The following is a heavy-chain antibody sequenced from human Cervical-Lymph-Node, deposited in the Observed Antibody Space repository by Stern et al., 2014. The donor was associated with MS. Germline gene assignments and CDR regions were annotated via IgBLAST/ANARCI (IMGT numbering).Heavy chain of an antibody. V-gene: IGHV5-51*01. CDR3: VRRRDI. CDR1: GYSFGSFW. Sequence: EVHLVESGAEVKKPGESLKISCKTSGYSFGSFWIGWVRQMPGRGLEWMGIIYPGDSDTTYSPSFQGQVTISADESIRTAYLQWSSLKASDTAMYYCVRRRDIWGQGTLLTVSS. CDR2: IYPGDSDT. J-gene: IGHJ3*02.